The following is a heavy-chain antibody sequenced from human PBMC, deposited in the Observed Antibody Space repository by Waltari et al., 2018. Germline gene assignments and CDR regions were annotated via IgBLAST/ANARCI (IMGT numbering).Heavy chain of an antibody. CDR1: YY. CDR3: AREKKGGYFDY. CDR2: IRPSGDST. J-gene: IGHJ4*02. D-gene: IGHD3-22*01. Sequence: YYTPWGRQAPGQGLQWMGLIRPSGDSTNYAQKFRGRVSMTRDTSTNTVYMELGSLTSEDTAVYYCAREKKGGYFDYWGQGTPVTVSS. V-gene: IGHV1-46*01.